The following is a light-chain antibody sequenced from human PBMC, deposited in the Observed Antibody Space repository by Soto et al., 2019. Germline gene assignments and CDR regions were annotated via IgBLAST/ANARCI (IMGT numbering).Light chain of an antibody. J-gene: IGKJ4*01. V-gene: IGKV3-20*01. Sequence: EIVLMQSPGTLSLSLGERATLSGRASQSVSNNYVAWYQQKPGQAPRLLIAGASSRATGIPDRFSGSGSGTDFTLTISRLEPEDFAVYYCQQYGTSPPLTFGGGTKVEIK. CDR2: GAS. CDR3: QQYGTSPPLT. CDR1: QSVSNNY.